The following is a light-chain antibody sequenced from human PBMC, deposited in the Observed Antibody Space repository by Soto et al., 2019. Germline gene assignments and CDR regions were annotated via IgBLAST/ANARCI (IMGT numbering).Light chain of an antibody. CDR3: QQYNNWPPWP. Sequence: VRTQSPATLSVSPGERATVSCRSSQSVSSNLAWYQQKPGQAPRLLIYGASTRATGIPARFSGSGSGTEFTLTISSLQSEDFAVYYCQQYNNWPPWPFGQGTK. CDR2: GAS. V-gene: IGKV3-15*01. J-gene: IGKJ1*01. CDR1: QSVSSN.